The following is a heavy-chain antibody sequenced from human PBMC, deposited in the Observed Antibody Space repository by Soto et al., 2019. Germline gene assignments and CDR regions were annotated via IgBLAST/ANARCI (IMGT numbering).Heavy chain of an antibody. CDR3: ATGRENTEEWLAYGLLDY. D-gene: IGHD6-19*01. V-gene: IGHV1-18*01. Sequence: QVQLVQSGAEVKKPGASVKVSCKASGYTFTSYGISWVRQAPGQGLEWMGWISAYNGNTNYAQKLQGRVTMTTDTSPSTAYMELRSLRSDDTAVYYCATGRENTEEWLAYGLLDYWGQGTLVTVSS. CDR2: ISAYNGNT. J-gene: IGHJ4*02. CDR1: GYTFTSYG.